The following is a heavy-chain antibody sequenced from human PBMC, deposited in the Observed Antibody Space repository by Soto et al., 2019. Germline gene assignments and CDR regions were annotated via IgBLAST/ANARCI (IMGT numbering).Heavy chain of an antibody. CDR2: ISYDGSNK. D-gene: IGHD3-3*01. CDR3: ARELGTIFGVVINNWFDP. CDR1: GFTFSSYA. J-gene: IGHJ5*02. V-gene: IGHV3-30-3*01. Sequence: SLRLSCAASGFTFSSYAMHWVRQAPGKGLEWVAVISYDGSNKYYADSVKGRFTISRDNSKNTLYLQMNSLRAEDTAVYYCARELGTIFGVVINNWFDPWGQGTLVTVSS.